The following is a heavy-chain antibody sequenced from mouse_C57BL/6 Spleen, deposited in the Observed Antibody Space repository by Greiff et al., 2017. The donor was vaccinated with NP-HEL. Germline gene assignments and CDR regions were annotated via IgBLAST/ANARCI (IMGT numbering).Heavy chain of an antibody. V-gene: IGHV5-4*03. CDR3: APRIYYAMDY. CDR1: GFTFSSYA. Sequence: EVKLMESGGGLVKPGGSLKLSCAASGFTFSSYAMSWVRQTPEKRLEWVATISDGGSYTYYPDNVKGRFTISRDNAKNNLYLQMSHLKSEDTAMYYCAPRIYYAMDYWGQGTSVTVSS. J-gene: IGHJ4*01. CDR2: ISDGGSYT.